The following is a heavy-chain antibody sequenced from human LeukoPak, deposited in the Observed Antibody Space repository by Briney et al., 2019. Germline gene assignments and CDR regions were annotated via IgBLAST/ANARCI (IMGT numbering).Heavy chain of an antibody. D-gene: IGHD2-21*02. CDR1: GFTFSSYG. CDR3: ATPLTALPFDC. Sequence: GGSLRLSCAASGFTFSSYGMHWVRQAPGKGLEWVGRIKSKTDGGTIDYAAPVKGRFTISRDDSQNTVYLQMNSLKTEDTATYYCATPLTALPFDCWGQGTLVTVSS. J-gene: IGHJ4*02. CDR2: IKSKTDGGTI. V-gene: IGHV3-15*01.